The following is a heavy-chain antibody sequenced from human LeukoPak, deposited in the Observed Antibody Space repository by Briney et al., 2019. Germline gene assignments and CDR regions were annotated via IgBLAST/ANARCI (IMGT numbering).Heavy chain of an antibody. D-gene: IGHD3-22*01. Sequence: GESLKISCNDSAYSFTSYWIGWVRQMPGKGLEWMGIIYPGDSDTRYSPSFQGQVTISADKSISTAYLQWSSLKASDTAMYYCARRDVDSSGYRIIWHAFDIWGQGTMVTVSS. CDR3: ARRDVDSSGYRIIWHAFDI. V-gene: IGHV5-51*01. CDR2: IYPGDSDT. J-gene: IGHJ3*02. CDR1: AYSFTSYW.